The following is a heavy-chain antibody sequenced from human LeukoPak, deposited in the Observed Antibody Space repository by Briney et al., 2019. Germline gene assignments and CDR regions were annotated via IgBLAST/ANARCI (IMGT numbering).Heavy chain of an antibody. CDR3: AKTPHVLRGGHYYFDY. Sequence: PGGSLRLSCAASGFTFSSYAMSWVRQAPGKGLEWVSAISGSGDSTHYADSVKGRFTISRDNSKNTLYLQMDSLRAEDTAIYYCAKTPHVLRGGHYYFDYWGQGTLVTVSS. D-gene: IGHD2/OR15-2a*01. J-gene: IGHJ4*02. V-gene: IGHV3-23*01. CDR2: ISGSGDST. CDR1: GFTFSSYA.